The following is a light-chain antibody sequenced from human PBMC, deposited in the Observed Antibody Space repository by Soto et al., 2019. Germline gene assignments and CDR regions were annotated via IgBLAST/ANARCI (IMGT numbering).Light chain of an antibody. CDR2: DAS. CDR1: QRISSW. V-gene: IGKV1-5*01. J-gene: IGKJ2*03. CDR3: QQYNDYYS. Sequence: DIQMTQSPSTLSASVGDRVTLTCRASQRISSWLAWYQQKPGKAPKLLIYDASSLESGVPSRFSGSGSGTEFTLTSSNLQPDDYATYYCQQYNDYYSCGQGTKLDIK.